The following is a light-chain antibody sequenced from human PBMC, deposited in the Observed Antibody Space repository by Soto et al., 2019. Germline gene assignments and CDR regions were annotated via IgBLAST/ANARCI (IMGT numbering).Light chain of an antibody. CDR2: AAS. CDR3: QQRYSSPYT. V-gene: IGKV1-39*01. J-gene: IGKJ2*01. Sequence: DIQMTQTPSSLSASVGDRVTITCRASQSISSYLNWYQQKPGKAPKLLIYAASSLQSGVPSRFSDSGSGTDFTLTISSLQPEDFATYYCQQRYSSPYTFGQGIKLEIK. CDR1: QSISSY.